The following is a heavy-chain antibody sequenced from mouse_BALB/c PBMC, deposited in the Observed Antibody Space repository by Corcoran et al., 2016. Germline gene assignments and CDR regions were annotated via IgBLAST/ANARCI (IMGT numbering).Heavy chain of an antibody. Sequence: QVQLQQSGAELMKPGASVKISCKATGYTFSSYWIEWVKQRPGHGLEWIGEILPGSGSTNYNEKFKGKATFTADTSSNTAYMQLSSLTSEDSAVYYCARSGRQYYFDYWGQGTTLTVSS. J-gene: IGHJ2*01. CDR3: ARSGRQYYFDY. D-gene: IGHD1-1*02. CDR2: ILPGSGST. CDR1: GYTFSSYW. V-gene: IGHV1-9*01.